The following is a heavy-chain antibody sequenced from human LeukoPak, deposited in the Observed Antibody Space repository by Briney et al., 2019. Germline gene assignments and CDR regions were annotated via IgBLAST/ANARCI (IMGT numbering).Heavy chain of an antibody. CDR3: ARAPYGDYPTGTPGNWFDP. D-gene: IGHD4-17*01. V-gene: IGHV1-2*02. Sequence: GASVKVSCKASGYTFTGYYMHWVRQAPGQGLEWMGWINPNSGGTNYAQKFQGRVTMTRDTSISTAYMELSRLRSDDTAVYYCARAPYGDYPTGTPGNWFDPWGQGTLVTVSS. CDR2: INPNSGGT. J-gene: IGHJ5*02. CDR1: GYTFTGYY.